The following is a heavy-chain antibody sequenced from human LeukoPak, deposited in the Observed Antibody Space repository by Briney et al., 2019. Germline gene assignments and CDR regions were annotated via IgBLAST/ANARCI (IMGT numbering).Heavy chain of an antibody. V-gene: IGHV3-48*01. CDR3: ARDYKYAFDN. Sequence: GGSLRLSCAASGFTFSDYSMNWVREAPGKGLEWISYIGISSGNTKYADSVKGRFTISGDKAKNSLYLQMNSLRVEDTAVYYCARDYKYAFDNWGQGTLVTVSS. D-gene: IGHD5-24*01. J-gene: IGHJ4*02. CDR2: IGISSGNT. CDR1: GFTFSDYS.